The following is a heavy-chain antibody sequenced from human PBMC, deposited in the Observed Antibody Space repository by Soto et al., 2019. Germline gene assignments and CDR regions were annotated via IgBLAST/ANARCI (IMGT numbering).Heavy chain of an antibody. J-gene: IGHJ4*02. CDR1: GGSISSGGYY. Sequence: PSETLSLTCTVSGGSISSGGYYWSWIRQHPGKGLEWIGYIYYSGSTYYNPSLKSRVTISADTSKNQFSLKLSSVTAADTAVYYCARGYYDSSGYYGYYFDYWGQGTLVTVSS. V-gene: IGHV4-31*03. D-gene: IGHD3-22*01. CDR2: IYYSGST. CDR3: ARGYYDSSGYYGYYFDY.